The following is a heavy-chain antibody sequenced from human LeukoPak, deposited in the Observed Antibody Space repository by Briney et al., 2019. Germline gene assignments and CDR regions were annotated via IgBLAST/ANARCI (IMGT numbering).Heavy chain of an antibody. CDR3: ARHSRHSYGVTGG. CDR1: GGSISSSSYY. V-gene: IGHV4-39*01. J-gene: IGHJ4*02. CDR2: VYYTGST. D-gene: IGHD5-18*01. Sequence: PPENLSLTCTVSGGSISSSSYYWGWLRQPPGKGLEWIGSVYYTGSTYYNPCLRSRVTISVDTSRNQFSLKLSSVTAADTAVYYCARHSRHSYGVTGGWGQGTLVTVSS.